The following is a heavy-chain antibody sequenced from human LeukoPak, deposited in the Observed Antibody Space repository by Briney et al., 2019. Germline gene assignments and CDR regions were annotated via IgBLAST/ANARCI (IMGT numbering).Heavy chain of an antibody. J-gene: IGHJ4*02. CDR1: GFTFSSYG. Sequence: GGSLRLSCAASGFTFSSYGMSWVRQAPGKGLEWVSAISGSGGSTYYADSVKGRFTISRDNSKNTLYLQMNSLRAEDTAVYYCAKDLSSVYDILTEGVWGQGTLVTVSS. CDR3: AKDLSSVYDILTEGV. D-gene: IGHD3-9*01. V-gene: IGHV3-23*01. CDR2: ISGSGGST.